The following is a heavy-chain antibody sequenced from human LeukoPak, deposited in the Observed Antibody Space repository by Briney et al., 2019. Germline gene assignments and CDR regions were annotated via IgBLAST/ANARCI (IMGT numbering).Heavy chain of an antibody. D-gene: IGHD1-26*01. V-gene: IGHV1-24*01. CDR2: FDPEDGET. J-gene: IGHJ3*02. Sequence: GASVKVSCKVSGYTLTELSMHWVRQAPGKGLEWMGGFDPEDGETIYAQKFQGRVTMTEDTSTDTAYMELSSLRSEDTAVYYCATTPVEWETHDAFDIWGQGTMVTVSS. CDR1: GYTLTELS. CDR3: ATTPVEWETHDAFDI.